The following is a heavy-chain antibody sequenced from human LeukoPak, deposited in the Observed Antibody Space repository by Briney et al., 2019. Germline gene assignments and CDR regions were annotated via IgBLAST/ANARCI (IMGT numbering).Heavy chain of an antibody. V-gene: IGHV4-30-2*01. CDR3: ARVSSIAARPDYYYYMDV. J-gene: IGHJ6*03. Sequence: SETLSLTCTVSGGSISSGSYYWSWIRQPAGKGLEWIGYIYHSGSTYYNPSLKSRVTISVDRSKNQFSLKLSSVTAADTAVYYCARVSSIAARPDYYYYMDVWGKGTTVTVSS. D-gene: IGHD6-6*01. CDR2: IYHSGST. CDR1: GGSISSGSYY.